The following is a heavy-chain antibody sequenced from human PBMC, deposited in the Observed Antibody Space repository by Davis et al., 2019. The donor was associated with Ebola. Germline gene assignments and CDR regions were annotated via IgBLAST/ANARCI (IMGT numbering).Heavy chain of an antibody. CDR2: IYPDDSDT. D-gene: IGHD3-10*01. Sequence: GESLKISCKASGYRFTSYWIGWVRQMPGRGLQWMGIIYPDDSDTTYSPSFQGQITISADRSISTAYLQWSSLRASDTAMYYCARLGSWTYWFDPWGQGTLVTVSS. CDR3: ARLGSWTYWFDP. V-gene: IGHV5-51*01. J-gene: IGHJ5*02. CDR1: GYRFTSYW.